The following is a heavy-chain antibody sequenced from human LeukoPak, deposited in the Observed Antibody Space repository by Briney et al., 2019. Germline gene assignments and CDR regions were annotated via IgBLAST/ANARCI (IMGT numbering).Heavy chain of an antibody. Sequence: GGSLRLSCAASGFTFSNAWMSWVRQAPGKGLEWVGRIRSKANSYATAYAASVKGGFTISRDDSKNTAYLQMHSLKTEDTAVYYCTRLESSSRRVLDYWGQGTLVTVPS. V-gene: IGHV3-73*01. D-gene: IGHD6-6*01. CDR2: IRSKANSYAT. CDR3: TRLESSSRRVLDY. J-gene: IGHJ4*02. CDR1: GFTFSNAW.